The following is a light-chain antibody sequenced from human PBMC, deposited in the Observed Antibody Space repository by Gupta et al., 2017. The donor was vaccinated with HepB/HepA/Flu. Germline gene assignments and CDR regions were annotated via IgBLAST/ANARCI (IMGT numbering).Light chain of an antibody. CDR2: GAS. CDR1: QSVSNN. Sequence: EIVMTQSPATLSVSPGERATLSCRASQSVSNNLAWYQQIPGQAPRLLIFGASIRATGIPARFSGSGSGTDFTLTISSLQSEDFAVYYCQHAYDGPPTFGGGTNVEI. J-gene: IGKJ4*01. CDR3: QHAYDGPPT. V-gene: IGKV3-15*01.